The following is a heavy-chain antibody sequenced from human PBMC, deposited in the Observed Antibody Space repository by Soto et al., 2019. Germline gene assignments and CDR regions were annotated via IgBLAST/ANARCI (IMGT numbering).Heavy chain of an antibody. V-gene: IGHV3-23*01. Sequence: GGSLRLSCAASGFTFSSYAMSWVRQAPGKGLEWVSAISGSGGSTYYADSVKGRFTISRDNSKNTLYLQMNSLRAEDTAVYYCAKDRRSSSWYAYFDYWGQGTLVTVSS. CDR2: ISGSGGST. J-gene: IGHJ4*02. CDR1: GFTFSSYA. D-gene: IGHD6-13*01. CDR3: AKDRRSSSWYAYFDY.